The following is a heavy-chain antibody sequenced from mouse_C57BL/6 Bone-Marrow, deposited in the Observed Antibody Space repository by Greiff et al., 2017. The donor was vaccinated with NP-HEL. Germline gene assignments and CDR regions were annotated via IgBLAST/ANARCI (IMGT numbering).Heavy chain of an antibody. CDR1: GYTFTSYW. D-gene: IGHD2-1*01. CDR3: ARYGTDWYFDV. Sequence: QVQLQQPGAELVMPGASVKLSCTASGYTFTSYWMHWVKQRPGQGLEWIGEIDPSDSYTNYNQKFKGKSTLTVDKSSSTTYMQLSSLTSEDSAVYYCARYGTDWYFDVWGTGTTVTVSS. CDR2: IDPSDSYT. J-gene: IGHJ1*03. V-gene: IGHV1-69*01.